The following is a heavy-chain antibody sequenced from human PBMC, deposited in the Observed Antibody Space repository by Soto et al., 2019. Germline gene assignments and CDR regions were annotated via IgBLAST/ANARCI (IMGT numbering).Heavy chain of an antibody. J-gene: IGHJ4*01. CDR1: GGSISSSSYY. Sequence: QLQLQESGPGLVKPSETLSLTCTVSGGSISSSSYYWGWIRQPPGKGLEWIGSIYYSGSTYYNPSLKSRFTIAVDTSTNHFSIRLSTVTAADTAIQYSAGHVVTGIADHRTFDYWGHGTLVTVST. V-gene: IGHV4-39*02. D-gene: IGHD6-13*01. CDR2: IYYSGST. CDR3: AGHVVTGIADHRTFDY.